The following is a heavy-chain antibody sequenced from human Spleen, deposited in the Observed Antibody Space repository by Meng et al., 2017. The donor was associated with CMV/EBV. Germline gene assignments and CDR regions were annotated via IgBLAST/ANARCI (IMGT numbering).Heavy chain of an antibody. CDR1: FTFSSYA. J-gene: IGHJ4*02. CDR2: ISGSGVST. Sequence: FTFSSYAMTWVRQAPGKGLEWVSSISGSGVSTDYADSVKGRFTISRDNSKNTLYLQMNSLRAEDTAVFYCAIEHYYDRSGYSHNFDYWGRGTLVTVSS. CDR3: AIEHYYDRSGYSHNFDY. D-gene: IGHD3-22*01. V-gene: IGHV3-23*01.